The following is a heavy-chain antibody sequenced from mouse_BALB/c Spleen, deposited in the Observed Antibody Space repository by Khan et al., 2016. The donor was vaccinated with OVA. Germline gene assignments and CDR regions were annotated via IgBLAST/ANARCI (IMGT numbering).Heavy chain of an antibody. J-gene: IGHJ3*01. CDR3: ARRNYFGYTFAY. CDR1: GYTFTDYY. D-gene: IGHD1-2*01. CDR2: VSPGRWYT. V-gene: IGHV1-77*01. Sequence: QVQLKQSGAELARPGASVKLSCKASGYTFTDYYINRVKPRTGPGLEWNGEVSPGRWYTYFNEKFKGKAPPTADKSASKAYMQLSSLTSEASAVYFCARRNYFGYTFAYWGQGTLVTVSA.